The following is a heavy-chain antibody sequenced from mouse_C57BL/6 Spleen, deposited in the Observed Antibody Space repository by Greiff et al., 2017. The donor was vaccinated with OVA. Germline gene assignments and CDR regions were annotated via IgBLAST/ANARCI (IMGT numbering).Heavy chain of an antibody. Sequence: QVQLQQSGPELVKPGASVKISCKASGYAFSSSWMNWVKQRPGKGLEWIGRIYPGDGDTNYNGKFKGKATLTADKSSSTAYMQLSSLTSEDSAVYFYAHYDYDPYVDYWGQGTTLTVSS. CDR1: GYAFSSSW. CDR3: AHYDYDPYVDY. CDR2: IYPGDGDT. V-gene: IGHV1-82*01. J-gene: IGHJ2*01. D-gene: IGHD2-4*01.